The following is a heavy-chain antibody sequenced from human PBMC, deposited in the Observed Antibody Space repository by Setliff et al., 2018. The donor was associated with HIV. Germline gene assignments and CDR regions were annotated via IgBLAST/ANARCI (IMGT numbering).Heavy chain of an antibody. CDR2: IVVGSGNT. CDR3: AAVRYYYDSSGYPYYYYGMDF. CDR1: GFTFTSSA. Sequence: GASVKVSCKASGFTFTSSAVQWVRQARGQRLEWIGWIVVGSGNTNYAQKFQERVTITRDMSTSTAYMELSSLRSEDTAVYYCAAVRYYYDSSGYPYYYYGMDFWGQGTTVTVSS. J-gene: IGHJ6*02. D-gene: IGHD3-22*01. V-gene: IGHV1-58*01.